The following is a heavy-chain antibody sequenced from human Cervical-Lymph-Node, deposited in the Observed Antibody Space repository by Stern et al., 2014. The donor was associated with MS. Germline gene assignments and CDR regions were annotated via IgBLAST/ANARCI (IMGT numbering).Heavy chain of an antibody. CDR2: ISSSGIDI. D-gene: IGHD5-24*01. V-gene: IGHV3-21*01. Sequence: EMQLVESGGGLVKPGGSLRLSCTASGFTLSSYTMNWVRQAPGKGLEWVSAISSSGIDIYYADSVKGRLTISRDSAKNSLYLHMNSLRAEDTAVYYCARGLRGDGYNLLDYWGQGTLVTVSS. CDR1: GFTLSSYT. CDR3: ARGLRGDGYNLLDY. J-gene: IGHJ4*02.